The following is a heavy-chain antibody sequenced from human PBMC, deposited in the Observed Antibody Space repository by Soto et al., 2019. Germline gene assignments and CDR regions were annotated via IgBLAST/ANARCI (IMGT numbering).Heavy chain of an antibody. CDR2: LTSDGSYK. V-gene: IGHV3-30*18. CDR1: GFTFSSYG. CDR3: AKGGDFDY. Sequence: HRGGSLRLSCVVSGFTFSSYGMQLVRQAPGKGLQWVAILTSDGSYKSYADSVKGRFTTSRDKSKNTVYLQIDSLRGDDKAVYYCAKGGDFDYWGQGTRVTVSS. J-gene: IGHJ4*01.